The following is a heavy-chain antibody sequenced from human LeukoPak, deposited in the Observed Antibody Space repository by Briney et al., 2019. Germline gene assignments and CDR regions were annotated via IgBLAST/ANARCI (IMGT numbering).Heavy chain of an antibody. CDR1: GFTVRNNY. Sequence: GGSLRLSCEASGFTVRNNYMTWVRQAPGKGLEWVSGISTSGDNTYYADSVKGRFTISRDNSKNALYLQMISLRAEDTAVYYCAGCSSRWKYFDYWGQGTLVPVSS. D-gene: IGHD6-13*01. CDR2: ISTSGDNT. CDR3: AGCSSRWKYFDY. V-gene: IGHV3-23*01. J-gene: IGHJ4*02.